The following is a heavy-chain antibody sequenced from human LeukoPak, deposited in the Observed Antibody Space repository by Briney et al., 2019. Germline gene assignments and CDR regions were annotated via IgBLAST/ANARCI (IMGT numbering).Heavy chain of an antibody. V-gene: IGHV4-4*07. D-gene: IGHD5-18*01. Sequence: PSETLSLTCTVSGGSMNGFYWSWIRQPAGKGLEWIGRIHSGGTINYNPSLSSRLTLSIDTSKKQFSLWLSSVTAADTALYYCARDNPGGYSHEHYYYYMDVWGKGTAVTVSS. CDR3: ARDNPGGYSHEHYYYYMDV. CDR2: IHSGGTI. CDR1: GGSMNGFY. J-gene: IGHJ6*03.